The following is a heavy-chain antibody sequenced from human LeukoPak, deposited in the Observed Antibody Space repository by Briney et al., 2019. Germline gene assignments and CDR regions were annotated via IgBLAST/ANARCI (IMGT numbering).Heavy chain of an antibody. V-gene: IGHV1-69*13. CDR1: GGTFSSYA. D-gene: IGHD1-7*01. Sequence: SVKVSCKASGGTFSSYAISWVRQAPGQGLEWMGGIIPIFGTANYAQKFQGRVTITADESTSTAYTELSSLRSEDTAVYYCARDHARYNWNFHGMDVWGQGTTVTVSS. CDR2: IIPIFGTA. J-gene: IGHJ6*02. CDR3: ARDHARYNWNFHGMDV.